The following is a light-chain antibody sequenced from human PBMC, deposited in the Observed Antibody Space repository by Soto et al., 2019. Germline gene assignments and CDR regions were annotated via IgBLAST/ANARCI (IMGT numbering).Light chain of an antibody. J-gene: IGLJ1*01. V-gene: IGLV1-44*01. CDR2: NND. Sequence: QLVLTQPPSASGTPGQRVTISCSGGSFNIGTNSVNWYQQLPGRAPKLLIYNNDLRPSGVPDRFSGSKSGTSASLAISGLQSEDEADYYCAAWDDSLNGFYVFGIGTKLTVL. CDR3: AAWDDSLNGFYV. CDR1: SFNIGTNS.